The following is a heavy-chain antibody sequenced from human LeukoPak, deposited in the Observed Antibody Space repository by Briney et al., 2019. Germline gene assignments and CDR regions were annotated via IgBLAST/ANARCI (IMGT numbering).Heavy chain of an antibody. J-gene: IGHJ4*02. Sequence: GASVKVSCKASGGTFSSYAISWVRQAPGQGLEWMGWISAYNGNTNYAQKLQGRVTMTTDTSTSTAYMELRSLRSDDTAVYYCARGRDFRSGYLKPKYYFDYWGQGTLVTVSS. CDR1: GGTFSSYA. CDR3: ARGRDFRSGYLKPKYYFDY. V-gene: IGHV1-18*01. D-gene: IGHD3-3*01. CDR2: ISAYNGNT.